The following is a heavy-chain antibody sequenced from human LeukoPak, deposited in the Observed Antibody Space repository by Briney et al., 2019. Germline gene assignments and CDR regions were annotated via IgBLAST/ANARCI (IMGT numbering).Heavy chain of an antibody. Sequence: GVSVRLSCAASGFIFKTYAMHWVRQAPGKGLEWVTMIWYDGSNKYYGDSVKGRFTISRDNSKNTVYLQMNSLRVEDTAVYYCVRDPPSSGRSFDYWGQGALVTVSS. CDR3: VRDPPSSGRSFDY. V-gene: IGHV3-33*01. J-gene: IGHJ4*02. D-gene: IGHD6-19*01. CDR1: GFIFKTYA. CDR2: IWYDGSNK.